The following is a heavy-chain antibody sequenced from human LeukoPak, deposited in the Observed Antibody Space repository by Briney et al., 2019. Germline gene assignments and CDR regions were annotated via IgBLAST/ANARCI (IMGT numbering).Heavy chain of an antibody. D-gene: IGHD1-7*01. CDR2: IYYSGST. CDR1: GGSISSSSYY. V-gene: IGHV4-39*07. CDR3: ARGRTTLSWFDP. J-gene: IGHJ5*02. Sequence: SETLSLTCTVSGGSISSSSYYWGWIRQPPGKGLEWIGSIYYSGSTYYNPSLKSRVTISVDTSKNQFSLKLSSVTAADTAVYYCARGRTTLSWFDPWGQGTLVTVSS.